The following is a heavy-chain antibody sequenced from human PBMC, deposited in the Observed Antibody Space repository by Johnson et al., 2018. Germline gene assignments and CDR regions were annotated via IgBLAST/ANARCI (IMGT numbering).Heavy chain of an antibody. V-gene: IGHV3-23*04. Sequence: EVQLVETGGGLVQXGGSLIFXCAASGFSFSNYAMTWVRQAPGEGLDWVSAIGGSGTSIFYADSVKGGFTISRDNSKNTLYLQMNSLRADDTAIYYCAKRMSPTTLRWEAFDIWGQGTMVTVSS. CDR3: AKRMSPTTLRWEAFDI. D-gene: IGHD4-11*01. J-gene: IGHJ3*02. CDR1: GFSFSNYA. CDR2: IGGSGTSI.